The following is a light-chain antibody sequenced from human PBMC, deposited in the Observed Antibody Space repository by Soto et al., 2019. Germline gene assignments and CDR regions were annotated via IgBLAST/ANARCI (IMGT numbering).Light chain of an antibody. CDR2: RAS. Sequence: EIVMTQSPATLSVSPGERATLSCRASQGITSNLAWYQQKLGQAPGLLIYRASTRATGIPARFSGSGSGTEFTLTISSLQSEDFALYYCHQYGNWPQTFGQGTKVEI. CDR3: HQYGNWPQT. V-gene: IGKV3-15*01. CDR1: QGITSN. J-gene: IGKJ1*01.